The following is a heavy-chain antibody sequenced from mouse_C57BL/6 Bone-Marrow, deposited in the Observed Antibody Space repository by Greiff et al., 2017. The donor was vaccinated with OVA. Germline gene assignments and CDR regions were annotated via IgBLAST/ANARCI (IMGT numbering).Heavy chain of an antibody. D-gene: IGHD1-1*01. CDR2: INPYNGGT. CDR3: AREGIYYYGSSYDD. CDR1: GYTFTDYY. Sequence: VQLQQSGPVLVKPGASVKMSCKASGYTFTDYYMNWVKQSHGKSLEWIGVINPYNGGTSYNQKFKGKATLTVDKSSSTAYMELNSLTSEDSAVYYCAREGIYYYGSSYDDWGQGTTLTVSS. J-gene: IGHJ2*01. V-gene: IGHV1-19*01.